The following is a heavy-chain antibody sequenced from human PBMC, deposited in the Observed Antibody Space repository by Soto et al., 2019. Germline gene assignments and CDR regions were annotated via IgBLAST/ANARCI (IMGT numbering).Heavy chain of an antibody. CDR2: ISAYNGNT. D-gene: IGHD6-13*01. Sequence: QVQLVQSGAEVKKPGASVRVSCKASGYTFTSYGISWVRQAPGQGLEWMGWISAYNGNTNYAQSLQGRVTMTTDTSTTTAYMGLRRLKSDDTAVYYCARVSPSSRAAEPWGQGTLVTVS. V-gene: IGHV1-18*01. CDR3: ARVSPSSRAAEP. CDR1: GYTFTSYG. J-gene: IGHJ4*02.